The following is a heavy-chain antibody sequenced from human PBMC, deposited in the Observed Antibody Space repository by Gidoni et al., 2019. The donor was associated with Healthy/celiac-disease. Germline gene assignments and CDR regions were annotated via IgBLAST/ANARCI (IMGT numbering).Heavy chain of an antibody. J-gene: IGHJ5*02. CDR3: ARELLHLSSSWNWFDP. D-gene: IGHD6-13*01. V-gene: IGHV4-34*01. CDR1: GGSFSGYY. CDR2: INHSGST. Sequence: QVQLQQWGAGLLTPSEPLSLTCAVYGGSFSGYYWSWIRQPPGKGLEWIGEINHSGSTNYNPSLKSRVTISVDTSKNQFSLKLSSVTAADTAVYYCARELLHLSSSWNWFDPWGQGTLVTVSS.